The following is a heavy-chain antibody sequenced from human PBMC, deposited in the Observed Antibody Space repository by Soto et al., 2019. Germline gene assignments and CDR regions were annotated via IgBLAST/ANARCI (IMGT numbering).Heavy chain of an antibody. J-gene: IGHJ4*02. CDR2: IIPICGTA. D-gene: IGHD3-22*01. Sequence: QVQLVQSGAAVKKPGSSVKVSCKASGGTFSSYAISWVRQAPGQGLEWMGGIIPICGTANYAQKFQGRVTITADESTSTAYMELCSLRSEDTAVYYCARGEKYYYDSSGYYDYWGQGTLVTVSS. V-gene: IGHV1-69*01. CDR3: ARGEKYYYDSSGYYDY. CDR1: GGTFSSYA.